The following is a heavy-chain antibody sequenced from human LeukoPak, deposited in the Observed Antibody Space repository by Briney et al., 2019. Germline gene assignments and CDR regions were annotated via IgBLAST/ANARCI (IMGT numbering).Heavy chain of an antibody. Sequence: PGGSLRLSCAASGFSFNNFEMNWVRQAPGKGLEWVAIINQETSETYYVDSVRGRFTISRDNAERSLYLQMNSLRVDDTAVYYCAREVDRSFGYWGQGTLVTVSS. J-gene: IGHJ4*02. D-gene: IGHD2-15*01. CDR1: GFSFNNFE. CDR3: AREVDRSFGY. CDR2: INQETSET. V-gene: IGHV3-7*01.